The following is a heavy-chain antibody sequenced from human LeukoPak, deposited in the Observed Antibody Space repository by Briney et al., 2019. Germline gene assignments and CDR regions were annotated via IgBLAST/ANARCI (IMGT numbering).Heavy chain of an antibody. CDR3: ARAVAGTADYDY. J-gene: IGHJ4*02. D-gene: IGHD6-19*01. V-gene: IGHV4-4*07. CDR2: FYISGST. CDR1: GVSISRYY. Sequence: SETLSLTCTVSGVSISRYYWSWLRQSAGKGLEWVGRFYISGSTNYNPSLKSRVTMSVDTSKNQFSLKLSSVTAADTAVYYCARAVAGTADYDYWGQGTLVTVSS.